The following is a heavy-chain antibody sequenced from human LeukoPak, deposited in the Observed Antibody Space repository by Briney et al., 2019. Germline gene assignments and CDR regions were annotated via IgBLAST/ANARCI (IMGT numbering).Heavy chain of an antibody. V-gene: IGHV4-38-2*02. D-gene: IGHD3-3*01. J-gene: IGHJ4*02. CDR2: IFYSGST. CDR1: GYSISSSYD. CDR3: ARDKAPDWDFWSGYYFDY. Sequence: SETLSLTCTVSGYSISSSYDWGCIRQPPGKALEWIGNIFYSGSTYYSTSLKSRVTISLDTSKNQFSLKLSSVTAADTAVYFCARDKAPDWDFWSGYYFDYWGQGTLVTVSS.